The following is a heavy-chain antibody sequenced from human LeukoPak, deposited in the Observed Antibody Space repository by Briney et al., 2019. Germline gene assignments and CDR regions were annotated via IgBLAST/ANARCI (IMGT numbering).Heavy chain of an antibody. CDR3: ARGTVVPAAIVY. J-gene: IGHJ4*02. Sequence: GGSLRLSCAASGFTVSSNYMSWVRQAPGKGLEWVSVIYSGGSTYYADSVKGRFTISRDNSKDTLYLQMNSLRAEDTAVYYCARGTVVPAAIVYWGQGTLVTVSS. V-gene: IGHV3-53*01. CDR1: GFTVSSNY. CDR2: IYSGGST. D-gene: IGHD2-2*02.